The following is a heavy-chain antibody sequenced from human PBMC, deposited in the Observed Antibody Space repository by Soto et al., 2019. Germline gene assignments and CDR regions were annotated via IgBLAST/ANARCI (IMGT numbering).Heavy chain of an antibody. CDR3: ARGGEPVDY. CDR2: IYHSVST. Sequence: TLSLTCAVAGGSISSGGYSWRWIRQPPGKGLEWIGYIYHSVSTYYNPSLKSRVTISVDRSKNQFSLKLRSVTAADTAVYYCARGGEPVDYWGQGTLVTVSS. D-gene: IGHD4-17*01. V-gene: IGHV4-30-2*01. J-gene: IGHJ4*02. CDR1: GGSISSGGYS.